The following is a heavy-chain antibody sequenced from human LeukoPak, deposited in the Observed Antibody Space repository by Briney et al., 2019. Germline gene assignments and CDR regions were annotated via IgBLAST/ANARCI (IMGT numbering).Heavy chain of an antibody. V-gene: IGHV3-21*01. D-gene: IGHD3-10*01. CDR3: ARDLEYYGSGSPTCFDY. Sequence: GGSLRLSCAASGFTFSSYSMNWVHQAPGKGLEWVSSISSSSSYIYYADSVKGRFTISRDNAKNSLYLQMNSLRAEDTAVYYCARDLEYYGSGSPTCFDYWGQGTLVTVSS. J-gene: IGHJ4*02. CDR2: ISSSSSYI. CDR1: GFTFSSYS.